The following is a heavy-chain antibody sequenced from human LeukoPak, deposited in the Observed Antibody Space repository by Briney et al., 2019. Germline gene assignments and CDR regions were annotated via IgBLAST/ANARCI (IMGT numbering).Heavy chain of an antibody. J-gene: IGHJ6*02. CDR2: MNPNSGNT. D-gene: IGHD3-3*01. CDR1: GYTFTSYD. V-gene: IGHV1-8*01. Sequence: ASVKVSCKASGYTFTSYDINWVRQATGQGLVWMGWMNPNSGNTGYAQKFQGRVTMTRNTTISTAYMELSSLRSEDTAVYYCARVDNRYYDFWSGYLEPLYYYYYGMDVWGQGTTVTVSS. CDR3: ARVDNRYYDFWSGYLEPLYYYYYGMDV.